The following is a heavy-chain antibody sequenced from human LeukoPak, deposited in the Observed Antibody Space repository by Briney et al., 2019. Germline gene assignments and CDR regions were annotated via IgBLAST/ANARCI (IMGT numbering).Heavy chain of an antibody. CDR1: GYTFTSYD. D-gene: IGHD2-2*02. V-gene: IGHV1-8*03. CDR3: ARGGAYCSSTSCYKYYYYMDV. Sequence: GASVKVSCKASGYTFTSYDINWVRQATGQGLEWMGWMNPNSGNTGYAQKFQGRVTITRNTSISTAYMELSSLRSEDTAVYYCARGGAYCSSTSCYKYYYYMDVWGKGTTVTVSS. CDR2: MNPNSGNT. J-gene: IGHJ6*03.